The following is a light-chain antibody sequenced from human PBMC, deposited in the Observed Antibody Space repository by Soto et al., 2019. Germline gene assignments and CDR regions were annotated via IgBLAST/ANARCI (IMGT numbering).Light chain of an antibody. CDR1: SSNIGNNY. Sequence: QSVLTQPPSVPAAPGQKVTISCSGTSSNIGNNYVSWYQQLPGTAPKLLIYDNNKRPSGIPDRFSGSKSGTSATLGITGRQTGDEADYYCGTWDTSLSAVVFGGGTKLTVL. CDR2: DNN. CDR3: GTWDTSLSAVV. J-gene: IGLJ2*01. V-gene: IGLV1-51*01.